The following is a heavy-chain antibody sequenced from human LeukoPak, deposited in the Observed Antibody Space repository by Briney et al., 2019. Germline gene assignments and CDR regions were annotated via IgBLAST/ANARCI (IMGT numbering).Heavy chain of an antibody. CDR3: ASRAFYDSSGLDF. J-gene: IGHJ4*02. D-gene: IGHD3-22*01. V-gene: IGHV4-59*08. CDR1: GGSIRNYY. Sequence: SETLSLTCSVTGGSIRNYYWTWIRQPPGKGLEWIGHVSNSGNTKYNPSLKSRVTISIDTSKKHFSLILSSVSAADTDVYFCASRAFYDSSGLDFWGQGILVTVSS. CDR2: VSNSGNT.